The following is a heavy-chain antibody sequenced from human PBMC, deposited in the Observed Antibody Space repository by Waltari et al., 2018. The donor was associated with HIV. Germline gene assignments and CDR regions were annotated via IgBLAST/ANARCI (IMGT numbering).Heavy chain of an antibody. CDR2: LFPGDSET. CDR1: GYTFSLYW. D-gene: IGHD6-19*01. CDR3: ARHHREVVAAPWGWQY. V-gene: IGHV5-51*01. Sequence: EVQLVQSGAEVKKPGESLKISCKGSGYTFSLYWIGWVRQMHGKGLGWRGILFPGDSETSYSPSFQGQGTISADKSISTVYLQWSSRKASDTATYFCARHHREVVAAPWGWQYWGQGTLVTVSP. J-gene: IGHJ4*02.